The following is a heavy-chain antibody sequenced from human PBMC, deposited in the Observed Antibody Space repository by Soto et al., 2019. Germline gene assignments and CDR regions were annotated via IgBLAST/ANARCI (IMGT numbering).Heavy chain of an antibody. CDR1: TFTFKNYA. CDR3: AREGGGCGSTNCYISFYYGLDV. CDR2: ISYDGNNK. D-gene: IGHD2-2*02. Sequence: LRLSCVASTFTFKNYAMHWVRQAPGKGLEWVAVISYDGNNKYYADSVRGRFTISRDNSKNTLNLQMNSLRTEDMAVYYCAREGGGCGSTNCYISFYYGLDVWGQGTTVTVS. V-gene: IGHV3-30-3*01. J-gene: IGHJ6*02.